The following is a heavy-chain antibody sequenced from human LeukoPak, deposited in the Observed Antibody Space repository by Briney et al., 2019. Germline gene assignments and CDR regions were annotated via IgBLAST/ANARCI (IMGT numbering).Heavy chain of an antibody. J-gene: IGHJ4*02. D-gene: IGHD2-2*01. Sequence: SETLSLTCAVYGGSFSGYYWSWIRQPPGKGLEWIGEINHSGSTNYNPSLKSRVTISVDTSKNQFSLKLSSVTAADTAVYHCARGFNQVSSSYAYWGQGTLVTVSS. V-gene: IGHV4-34*01. CDR1: GGSFSGYY. CDR2: INHSGST. CDR3: ARGFNQVSSSYAY.